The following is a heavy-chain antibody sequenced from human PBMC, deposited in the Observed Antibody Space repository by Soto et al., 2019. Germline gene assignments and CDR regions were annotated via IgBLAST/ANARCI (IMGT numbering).Heavy chain of an antibody. CDR2: ISGSGGST. D-gene: IGHD3-9*01. V-gene: IGHV3-23*01. CDR1: GFTFSSYA. Sequence: PGGSLRLSCAASGFTFSSYAMSWVRQAPGKGLEWVSAISGSGGSTYYADSVKGRFTISRDNSKNTLYLQMNSLRAEDTAVYYCANTDDILTGYYIYWGQGTLVTVSS. CDR3: ANTDDILTGYYIY. J-gene: IGHJ4*02.